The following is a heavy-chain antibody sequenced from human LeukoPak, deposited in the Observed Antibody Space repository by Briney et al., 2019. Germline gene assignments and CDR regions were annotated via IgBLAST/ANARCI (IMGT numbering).Heavy chain of an antibody. CDR1: GFTFSSYS. J-gene: IGHJ4*02. CDR2: ISSSSSYI. CDR3: AREAPVDTAMVNFDY. D-gene: IGHD5-18*01. V-gene: IGHV3-21*01. Sequence: GGSLRLSCAASGFTFSSYSMNWVRQAPGKGLEWVSSISSSSSYIYYADSVKGRFTISRDNAKNSLYLQMNSLRPEDTAVYYCAREAPVDTAMVNFDYWGQGTLVTVSS.